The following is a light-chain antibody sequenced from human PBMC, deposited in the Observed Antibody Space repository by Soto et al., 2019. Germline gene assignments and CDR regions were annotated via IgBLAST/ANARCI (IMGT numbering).Light chain of an antibody. Sequence: EIVLTQSPGTLSLSPGERATLSCRASQSVSRSYLAWYQQKPGQAPRLLIYGASSRATRIPDRFSGSGSGPDFPLTISRLEPEDFAVYYCQQYGSSPPWTFGHGTKVEIK. CDR1: QSVSRSY. CDR3: QQYGSSPPWT. CDR2: GAS. J-gene: IGKJ1*01. V-gene: IGKV3-20*01.